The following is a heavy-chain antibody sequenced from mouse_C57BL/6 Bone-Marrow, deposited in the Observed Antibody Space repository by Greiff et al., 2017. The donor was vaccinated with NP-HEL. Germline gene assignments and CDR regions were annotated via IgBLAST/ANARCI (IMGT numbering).Heavy chain of an antibody. CDR2: IYPSDSET. Sequence: QVQLQQPGAELVRPGSSVKLSCKASGYTFTSYWMDWVKQRPGQGLEWIGNIYPSDSETHYNQKFKDKATLTVDKSSSTAYMQLSSLTSEDSAVYYCARGETAQATEYFDYWGQGTTLTVSS. J-gene: IGHJ2*01. V-gene: IGHV1-61*01. D-gene: IGHD3-2*02. CDR1: GYTFTSYW. CDR3: ARGETAQATEYFDY.